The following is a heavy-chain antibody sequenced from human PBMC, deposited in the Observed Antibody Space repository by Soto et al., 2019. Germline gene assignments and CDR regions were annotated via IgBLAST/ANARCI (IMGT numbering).Heavy chain of an antibody. V-gene: IGHV5-10-1*01. D-gene: IGHD1-1*01. CDR1: GYSFTTHW. CDR2: IDPSNSYI. Sequence: PGESLKISCQGSGYSFTTHWITWVRQTPGKGLEWMGRIDPSNSYINYSPSFQGHVTISVDRSISTAYLQWRRLEASDNAIYYCARRLSGPKEEYNAYYFYGVDVWGQGTKVTVSS. CDR3: ARRLSGPKEEYNAYYFYGVDV. J-gene: IGHJ6*02.